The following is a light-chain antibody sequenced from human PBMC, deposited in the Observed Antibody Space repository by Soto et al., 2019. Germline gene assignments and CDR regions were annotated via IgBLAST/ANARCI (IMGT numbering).Light chain of an antibody. V-gene: IGKV3-20*01. Sequence: RGSLSFRASHYGDSTYLAWYQQKPGQAPSLLIYGASSRATGTPDRFIGSGSGTDFTLTISRLEPEDFAVYYCQQYGSSHGTFGQGTKVDI. J-gene: IGKJ1*01. CDR3: QQYGSSHGT. CDR1: HYGDSTY. CDR2: GAS.